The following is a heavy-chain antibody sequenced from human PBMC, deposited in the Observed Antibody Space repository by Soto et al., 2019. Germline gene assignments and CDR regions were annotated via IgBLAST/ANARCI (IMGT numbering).Heavy chain of an antibody. CDR2: IYHSGST. J-gene: IGHJ4*02. V-gene: IGHV4-30-2*01. CDR3: ASGPIGDYTDGFDY. D-gene: IGHD4-17*01. Sequence: QLQLQESGSGLVKPSQTLSLTCAVSGGSISSGGYSWSWIRQPPGKGLEWIGYIYHSGSTYYNPSLKSRVTISADRSKNQLSLKLSSVTAADTAVYYCASGPIGDYTDGFDYWGQGTLVTVSS. CDR1: GGSISSGGYS.